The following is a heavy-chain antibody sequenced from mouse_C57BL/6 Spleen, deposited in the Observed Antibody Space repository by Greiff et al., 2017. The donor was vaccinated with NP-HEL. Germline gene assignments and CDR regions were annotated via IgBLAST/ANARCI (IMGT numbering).Heavy chain of an antibody. D-gene: IGHD4-1*02. J-gene: IGHJ2*01. Sequence: QVQLQQPGAELVKPGASVKLSCKASGYTFTSYWMHWVKQRPGRGLGWIGRIDPNSGGTKYNEKFKSKATLTVDKPSSTAYMQLSSLTSEDSAVYYCARRRSTDFDYWGQGTTLTVSS. CDR1: GYTFTSYW. V-gene: IGHV1-72*01. CDR3: ARRRSTDFDY. CDR2: IDPNSGGT.